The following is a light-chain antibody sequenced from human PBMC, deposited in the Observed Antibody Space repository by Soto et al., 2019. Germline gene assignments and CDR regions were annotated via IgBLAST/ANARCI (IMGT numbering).Light chain of an antibody. J-gene: IGKJ4*01. CDR2: SAS. Sequence: EIQMTQSPSSRSASVGDRVTITCRASETTANYLTWYQHKPGKAPKXLIHSASSLQSGVPSRFSGRGSGTDFTLTINSLQPEDFETYSCQQSYISPPTFGGGTKVDIK. CDR3: QQSYISPPT. CDR1: ETTANY. V-gene: IGKV1-39*01.